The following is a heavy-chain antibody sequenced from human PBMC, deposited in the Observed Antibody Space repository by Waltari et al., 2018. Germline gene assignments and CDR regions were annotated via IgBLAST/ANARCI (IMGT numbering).Heavy chain of an antibody. CDR1: YY. Sequence: YYMSWIRQAPGKGLEWVSYISSSGSTIYYADSVKGRFTISRDNAKNSLYLQMNSLRAEDTAVYYCARDLRYCSSTSCSDYDFWSGYFDYYYYGMDVWGQGTTVTVSS. V-gene: IGHV3-11*01. CDR3: ARDLRYCSSTSCSDYDFWSGYFDYYYYGMDV. D-gene: IGHD2-2*01. CDR2: ISSSGSTI. J-gene: IGHJ6*02.